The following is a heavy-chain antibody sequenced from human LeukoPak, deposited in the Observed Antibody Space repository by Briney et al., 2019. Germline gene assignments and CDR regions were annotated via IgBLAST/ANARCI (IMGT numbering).Heavy chain of an antibody. Sequence: GGSLRLSCAASGFTFSSHGMHWVRQAPGKGLEWVAVIWYDASNKYYADSVKGRFTVSRDNSKNTLYLQMNSPRAEDTAMYYCARNLRKYGSNSEYFDYWGQGTVVTVSS. V-gene: IGHV3-33*01. CDR2: IWYDASNK. CDR1: GFTFSSHG. J-gene: IGHJ4*02. CDR3: ARNLRKYGSNSEYFDY. D-gene: IGHD4-23*01.